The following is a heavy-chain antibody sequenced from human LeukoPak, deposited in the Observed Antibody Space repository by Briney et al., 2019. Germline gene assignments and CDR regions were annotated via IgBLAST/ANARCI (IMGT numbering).Heavy chain of an antibody. CDR3: ARDPIPLGYCSGGSCDVLHDY. D-gene: IGHD2-15*01. CDR2: ISSSSSYI. V-gene: IGHV3-21*01. J-gene: IGHJ4*02. CDR1: GFTFSSYS. Sequence: GGSLRLSCAASGFTFSSYSMNWVRQAPGKGLEWVSSISSSSSYIYYADSVKGRFTISRDNAKNSLYLQMNSLRAEDTAVYYCARDPIPLGYCSGGSCDVLHDYWGQGTLVTVSS.